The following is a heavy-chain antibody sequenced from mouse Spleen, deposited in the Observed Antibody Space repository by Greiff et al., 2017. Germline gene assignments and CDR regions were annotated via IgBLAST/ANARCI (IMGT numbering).Heavy chain of an antibody. CDR3: ARCYYGDYDYFDY. D-gene: IGHD2-13*01. J-gene: IGHJ2*01. CDR1: GYTFTSYW. Sequence: VQLQQPGAELVKPGASVKLSCKASGYTFTSYWMQWVKQRPGQGLEWIGEIDPSDSYTNYNQKFKGKATLTVDTSSSTAYMQLSSLTSEDSAVYYCARCYYGDYDYFDYWGQGTTLTVSS. CDR2: IDPSDSYT. V-gene: IGHV1-50*01.